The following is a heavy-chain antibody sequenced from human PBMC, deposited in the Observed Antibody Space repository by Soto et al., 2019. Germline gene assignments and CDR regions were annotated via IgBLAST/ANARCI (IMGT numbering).Heavy chain of an antibody. D-gene: IGHD2-8*01. CDR2: VYFTGTT. CDR1: GGSVSNGMYY. J-gene: IGHJ4*03. Sequence: PSETLSLTCTVSGGSVSNGMYYWSWIRQPPGKGLEWIGNVYFTGTTIYNPSLNSRVTMSVDTYKDQFFLKLTSVTAADTAVYYSASYCNNSDCRHLCYCDYWGLGPLVTVSS. V-gene: IGHV4-61*01. CDR3: ASYCNNSDCRHLCYCDY.